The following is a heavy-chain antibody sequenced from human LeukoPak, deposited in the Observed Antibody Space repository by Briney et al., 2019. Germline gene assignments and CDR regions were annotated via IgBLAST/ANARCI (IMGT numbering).Heavy chain of an antibody. V-gene: IGHV3-48*03. CDR3: ARWGTDYGDQGADAFDI. D-gene: IGHD4-17*01. CDR2: SISSGRTK. CDR1: GFTFSSYE. Sequence: PGGSLRLSCAASGFTFSSYEMNWVRQVPGKGLEWVAYSISSGRTKYYADSVKGRFTISRDNAKNSLYLQMNSLRAEDTAVYYCARWGTDYGDQGADAFDIWGQGTMVTVSS. J-gene: IGHJ3*02.